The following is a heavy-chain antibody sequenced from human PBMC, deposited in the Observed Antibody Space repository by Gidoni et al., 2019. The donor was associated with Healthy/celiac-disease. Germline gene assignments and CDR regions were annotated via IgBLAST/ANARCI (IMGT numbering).Heavy chain of an antibody. CDR3: ARDCSSTSCYDY. V-gene: IGHV3-64*01. CDR1: GFTFSSYA. J-gene: IGHJ4*02. CDR2: ISSNGGST. Sequence: EVQLVESGGGLVQPGGSLRLSCAASGFTFSSYAMHWVRQAPGKGLEYVSAISSNGGSTYYANSVKGRFTISRDNSKNTLYLQMGSLRAEDMAVYYCARDCSSTSCYDYWGQGTLVTVSS. D-gene: IGHD2-2*01.